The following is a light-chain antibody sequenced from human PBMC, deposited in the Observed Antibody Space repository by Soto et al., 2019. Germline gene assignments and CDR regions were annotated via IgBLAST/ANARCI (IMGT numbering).Light chain of an antibody. J-gene: IGKJ1*01. CDR1: QSVSSSY. Sequence: EVVLTQSPRTLSLSPGERATLSCRASQSVSSSYLAWYQQKPGQAPRLLIYGASSRASGIPDRFSGSGSGTDFTLTISRLEPEDFALYYCQHYGSSPETFGQGTKVEI. V-gene: IGKV3-20*01. CDR2: GAS. CDR3: QHYGSSPET.